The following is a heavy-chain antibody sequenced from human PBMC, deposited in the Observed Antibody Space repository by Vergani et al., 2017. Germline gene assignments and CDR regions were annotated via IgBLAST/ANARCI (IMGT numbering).Heavy chain of an antibody. V-gene: IGHV4-39*01. CDR2: IYYSGST. D-gene: IGHD4-23*01. CDR1: GGSISGSSYY. J-gene: IGHJ4*02. Sequence: QLQLQESGPGLVKPSETLSLTCTVSGGSISGSSYYWGWIRQPPGKGLEWIGSIYYSGSTYYNPSLKSRVTISVDTSKNQFSLKLSSVTAADTAVYYCARLSLRFGVVTEIDYWGQGTLVTVSS. CDR3: ARLSLRFGVVTEIDY.